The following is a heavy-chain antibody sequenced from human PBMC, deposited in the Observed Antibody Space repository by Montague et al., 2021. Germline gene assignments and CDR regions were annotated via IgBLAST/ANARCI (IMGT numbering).Heavy chain of an antibody. Sequence: SETLSLTCTVSGASINSKYFWSWVSQPLGERLEWIGEIYHGTTSSSQSLTGRLTVAMDTSKNKFSLKLSSVTAADTAIYYCEVGSDSAWELLHHWGQGILVTVSS. CDR3: EVGSDSAWELLHH. D-gene: IGHD1-26*01. V-gene: IGHV4-4*02. CDR1: GASINSKYF. CDR2: IYHGTT. J-gene: IGHJ5*02.